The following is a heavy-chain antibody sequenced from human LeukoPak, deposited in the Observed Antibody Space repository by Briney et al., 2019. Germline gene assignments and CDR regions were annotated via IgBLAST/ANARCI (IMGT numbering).Heavy chain of an antibody. CDR1: GFTFSSYA. D-gene: IGHD1-26*01. Sequence: GGSLRLSCAASGFTFSSYAMHWVRQAPGKGLEWVAVISYDGSNKYYADSVKGRFTISRDNSKNTLYLQMNSLRAEDTAVYYCARERSGSHGLDYWGQGTLVTVSS. V-gene: IGHV3-30-3*01. CDR3: ARERSGSHGLDY. CDR2: ISYDGSNK. J-gene: IGHJ4*02.